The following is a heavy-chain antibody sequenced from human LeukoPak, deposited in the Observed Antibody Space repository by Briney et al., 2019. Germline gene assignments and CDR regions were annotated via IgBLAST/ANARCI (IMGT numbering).Heavy chain of an antibody. CDR1: GFTFSSYS. V-gene: IGHV3-21*01. CDR2: ISSSSSYI. D-gene: IGHD3-10*01. Sequence: GGSLRLSCAASGFTFSSYSMNWVRQAPGKGLEWVSSISSSSSYIYYADSVKGRFTISRDNAKNSLYLQMNSLRAEDTAVYYCARDLPSGEAGFDYWGQGTLVTVSS. J-gene: IGHJ4*02. CDR3: ARDLPSGEAGFDY.